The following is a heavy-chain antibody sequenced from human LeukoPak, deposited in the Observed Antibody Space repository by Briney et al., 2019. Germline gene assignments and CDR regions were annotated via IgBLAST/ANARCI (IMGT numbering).Heavy chain of an antibody. J-gene: IGHJ4*02. D-gene: IGHD3-10*01. V-gene: IGHV1-18*01. Sequence: ASVKVSCKASGYTLTTYGISWVRQAPGQGLEWMGWISADNGNTNFAEKFQGRVTITADESTSTAYMELSSLRSEDTAVYYCARSQYGSGSYYIHYYFDYWGQGTLVTVSS. CDR3: ARSQYGSGSYYIHYYFDY. CDR2: ISADNGNT. CDR1: GYTLTTYG.